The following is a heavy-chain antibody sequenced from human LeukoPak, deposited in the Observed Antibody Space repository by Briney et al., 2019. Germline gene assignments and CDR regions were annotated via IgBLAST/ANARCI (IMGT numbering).Heavy chain of an antibody. CDR2: IYHSGST. V-gene: IGHV4-38-2*01. CDR1: GYSISSGYY. Sequence: PSETLSLTCAVSGYSISSGYYWGWIRQPPGKGLEWIGSIYHSGSTYYNPSLKSRVTISVDTSKNQFSLKLGSVTAADTAVYYCARHCSGGSCYFSFDYWGQGTLVTVSS. D-gene: IGHD2-15*01. CDR3: ARHCSGGSCYFSFDY. J-gene: IGHJ4*02.